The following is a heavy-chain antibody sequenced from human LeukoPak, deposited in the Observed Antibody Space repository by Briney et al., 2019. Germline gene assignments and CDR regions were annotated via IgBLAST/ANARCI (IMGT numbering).Heavy chain of an antibody. CDR2: IKQDGSEK. CDR1: GSTFSNYW. Sequence: GGSLRLSCVASGSTFSNYWMSWVRQAPGKGLEWVANIKQDGSEKYYVDSMKSRFTISRDNAKNSLYLQMNSLRAEDTAVYYCAREVTPYYWGQGTLVTVAS. CDR3: AREVTPYY. D-gene: IGHD2-21*02. J-gene: IGHJ4*02. V-gene: IGHV3-7*01.